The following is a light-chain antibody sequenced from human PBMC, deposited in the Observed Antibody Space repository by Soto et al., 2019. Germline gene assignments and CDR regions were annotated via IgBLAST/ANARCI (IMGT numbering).Light chain of an antibody. CDR2: DAS. V-gene: IGKV1-33*01. CDR3: QQYDNLIT. CDR1: QSIDIY. Sequence: DILIAQSPSSLSASVGDRVTITCRASQSIDIYLNWYQQKPGKAPKLLIYDASNLETGVPSRFSGSGSGTDFTFTISSLQPEDIATYYCQQYDNLITFGQGTRLEIK. J-gene: IGKJ5*01.